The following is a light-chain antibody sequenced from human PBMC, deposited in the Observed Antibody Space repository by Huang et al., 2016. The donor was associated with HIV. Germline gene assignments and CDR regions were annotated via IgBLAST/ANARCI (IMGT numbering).Light chain of an antibody. CDR1: ESVSSNY. CDR2: GGS. CDR3: HQYYSAPQT. J-gene: IGKJ2*01. V-gene: IGKV3-20*01. Sequence: EVVLTQSPGTLSLSPGERATLSCRASESVSSNYLAWYQQKPGQAPRRLIYGGSIRATGIPDRFSGSGSGTDFTLTINRLEPEDFAVYYCHQYYSAPQTFGQGTKV.